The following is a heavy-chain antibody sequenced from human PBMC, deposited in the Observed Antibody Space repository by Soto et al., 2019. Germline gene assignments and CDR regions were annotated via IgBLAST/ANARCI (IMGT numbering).Heavy chain of an antibody. CDR2: LYTTGIT. Sequence: SETLSLTCSVSGGSINSYYWTWIRQPAGKGLEWIGRLYTTGITNYNPSLKSRVTTSVDTSKNQFSLKLRSVTAADTAVYYCARGSYCSGGSCPTGHFYGMDVWGQGTTVTVSS. CDR1: GGSINSYY. CDR3: ARGSYCSGGSCPTGHFYGMDV. D-gene: IGHD2-15*01. V-gene: IGHV4-4*07. J-gene: IGHJ6*02.